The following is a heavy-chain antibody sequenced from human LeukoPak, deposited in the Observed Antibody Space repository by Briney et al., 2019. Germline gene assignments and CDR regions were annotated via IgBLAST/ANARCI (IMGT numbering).Heavy chain of an antibody. V-gene: IGHV4-30-4*08. D-gene: IGHD4-23*01. Sequence: PSETLSLTRTVSGGSLSSGNYYWSWIRQPPGKGLEWIGYIYYSGSTYYNPSLKSRVTISVDTSKNQFSLKLSSVTAADTSVYYCAQYGGNSVGNWFDPWGQGTLVTVSS. J-gene: IGHJ5*02. CDR3: AQYGGNSVGNWFDP. CDR1: GGSLSSGNYY. CDR2: IYYSGST.